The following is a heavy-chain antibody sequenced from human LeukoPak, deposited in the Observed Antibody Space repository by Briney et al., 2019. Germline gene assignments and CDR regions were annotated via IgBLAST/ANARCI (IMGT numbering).Heavy chain of an antibody. CDR2: IMPIFGTA. CDR1: GGSFSSYA. J-gene: IGHJ3*02. CDR3: ARDRTRRWLQQDGFDI. Sequence: ASVKVSCYASGGSFSSYAIVWVRQAPGQGLEWMGGIMPIFGTADYEQKFQGRVTITADESTSTAYMDLSSLRSGDTAVYYCARDRTRRWLQQDGFDIWGQGTMVTVSS. V-gene: IGHV1-69*13. D-gene: IGHD5-24*01.